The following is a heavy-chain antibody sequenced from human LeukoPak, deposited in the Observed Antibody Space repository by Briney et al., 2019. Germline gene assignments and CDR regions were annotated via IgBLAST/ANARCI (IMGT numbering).Heavy chain of an antibody. Sequence: TSETLSLTCTVSGGSISSLYWSWIRQPPGKGLEWIGSIYYSGSTNYNPSLKSRVAISLDTPKSQFSLKLSSVTAADTAVYYCARAPKYSSSSGRFDYWGQGTLVTVSS. D-gene: IGHD6-6*01. V-gene: IGHV4-59*11. CDR3: ARAPKYSSSSGRFDY. J-gene: IGHJ4*02. CDR1: GGSISSLY. CDR2: IYYSGST.